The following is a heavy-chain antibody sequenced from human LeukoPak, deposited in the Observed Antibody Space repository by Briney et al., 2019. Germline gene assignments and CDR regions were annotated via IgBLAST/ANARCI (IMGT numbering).Heavy chain of an antibody. Sequence: GASVKVSCTASGYTFTSYGISWVRQAPGQGLEWMGWISAYNGNTNYAQKLQGRVTMTTDTSTSTAYMELRSLRSDDTAVYYCARDSGIAVAGSPFDYWGQGTLVTVSS. CDR1: GYTFTSYG. D-gene: IGHD6-19*01. CDR2: ISAYNGNT. CDR3: ARDSGIAVAGSPFDY. J-gene: IGHJ4*02. V-gene: IGHV1-18*01.